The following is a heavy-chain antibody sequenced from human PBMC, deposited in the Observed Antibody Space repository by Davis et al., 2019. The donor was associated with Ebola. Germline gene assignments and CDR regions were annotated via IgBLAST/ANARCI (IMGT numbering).Heavy chain of an antibody. Sequence: GESLKISCKGSGYSFTSYWIGWVRQMPGKGLEWMGIIYPGDSDTRYSPSFQGQVTISADKSISTAYLQWSSLTASDTAMYYCARSRGSHQWPNGFDYWGQGTLVTVAS. D-gene: IGHD6-19*01. J-gene: IGHJ4*02. CDR1: GYSFTSYW. CDR3: ARSRGSHQWPNGFDY. CDR2: IYPGDSDT. V-gene: IGHV5-51*01.